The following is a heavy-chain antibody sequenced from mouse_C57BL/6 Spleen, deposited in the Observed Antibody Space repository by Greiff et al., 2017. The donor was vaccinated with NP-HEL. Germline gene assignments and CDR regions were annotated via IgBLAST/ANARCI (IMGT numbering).Heavy chain of an antibody. J-gene: IGHJ4*01. Sequence: EVQLVESGGDLVKPGGSLKLSCAASGFTFSSYGMSWVRQTPDKRLEWVATISSGGSYTYYPDSVKGRFTISRDNAKNTLYLQMSSLKSEDTAMYYCARHGAGTGIGAMDYWGQGTSVTVSS. V-gene: IGHV5-6*01. CDR3: ARHGAGTGIGAMDY. D-gene: IGHD4-1*01. CDR2: ISSGGSYT. CDR1: GFTFSSYG.